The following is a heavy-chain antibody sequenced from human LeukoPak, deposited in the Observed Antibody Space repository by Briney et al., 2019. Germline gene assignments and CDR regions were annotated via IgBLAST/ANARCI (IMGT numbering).Heavy chain of an antibody. D-gene: IGHD1-26*01. CDR3: ARASYSGSYLSVFLSLSYYMDV. Sequence: ASVKVSCKASGYTFTSYGISWVRQAPGQGLEWMGWISAYNGNTNYAQKLQGRVTMTTDTSTSTAYMELRSLRSDDTAVYYCARASYSGSYLSVFLSLSYYMDVWGKGTTVTISS. J-gene: IGHJ6*03. CDR1: GYTFTSYG. CDR2: ISAYNGNT. V-gene: IGHV1-18*01.